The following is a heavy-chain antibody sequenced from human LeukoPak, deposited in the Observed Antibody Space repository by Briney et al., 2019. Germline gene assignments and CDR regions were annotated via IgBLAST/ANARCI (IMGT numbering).Heavy chain of an antibody. CDR2: IHPGDSDT. CDR3: ARRGYEDYYFDY. CDR1: GYNFASYW. V-gene: IGHV5-51*01. J-gene: IGHJ4*02. D-gene: IGHD5-12*01. Sequence: GESLKISCKGVGYNFASYWIGWVRQMPGKGLEWMGIIHPGDSDTRYSPSFQGQVTISADKSISTAYLQWSSLKASDTATYYCARRGYEDYYFDYWGQGTLVTVPS.